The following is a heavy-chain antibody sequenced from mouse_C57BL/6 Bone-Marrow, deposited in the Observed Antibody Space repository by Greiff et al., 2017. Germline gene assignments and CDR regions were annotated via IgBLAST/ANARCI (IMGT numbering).Heavy chain of an antibody. Sequence: QVQLQQSGAELARPGASVKLSCKASGYTFTSYGISWVKQRTGQGLEWIGEIYPRSGNTYYNEKFKGKATLTADKSSITAYIELLSLTSEDSAVYFCARRGSSCYGFADWGQGTLVTVSA. V-gene: IGHV1-81*01. CDR1: GYTFTSYG. J-gene: IGHJ3*01. CDR2: IYPRSGNT. D-gene: IGHD3-2*02. CDR3: ARRGSSCYGFAD.